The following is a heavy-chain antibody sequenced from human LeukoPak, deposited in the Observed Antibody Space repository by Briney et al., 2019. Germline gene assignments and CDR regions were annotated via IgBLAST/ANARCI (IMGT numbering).Heavy chain of an antibody. D-gene: IGHD5-18*01. J-gene: IGHJ4*02. V-gene: IGHV4-31*03. CDR3: ARASDTAMVHFDY. CDR2: IYYSGST. CDR1: GGSISSGGYY. Sequence: PSETLSLTCTVSGGSISSGGYYWSWIRQHPGKGLEWIGYIYYSGSTYYNPCLKSRVTISVDTSKNQFSLKLSSVTAADTAVYYCARASDTAMVHFDYWGQGTLVTVSS.